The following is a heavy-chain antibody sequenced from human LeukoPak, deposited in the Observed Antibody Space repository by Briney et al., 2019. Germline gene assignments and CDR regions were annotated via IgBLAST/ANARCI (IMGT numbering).Heavy chain of an antibody. CDR3: ARRYSRYYMDV. CDR1: GVSFSGYY. J-gene: IGHJ6*03. D-gene: IGHD2-21*01. CDR2: INHSGST. Sequence: SETLSLTCAVYGVSFSGYYWSWIRQPPGKGLEWIGEINHSGSTNYNPSLKSRVTISVDTSKNQFSLKLSSVTAADTAVYYCARRYSRYYMDVWGKGTTVIVSS. V-gene: IGHV4-34*01.